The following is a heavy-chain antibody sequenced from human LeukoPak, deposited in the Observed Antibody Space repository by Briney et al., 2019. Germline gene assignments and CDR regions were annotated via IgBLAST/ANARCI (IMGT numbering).Heavy chain of an antibody. CDR1: GFIVRSNY. CDR2: TSGSGGST. CDR3: AKGGLERPGY. V-gene: IGHV3-23*01. Sequence: PGGSLRLSCTASGFIVRSNYMSWVRQAPGKGLEWVSGTSGSGGSTYYADSVKGRFTISRDNSKNTVYLQMKSLRAEDTAVYYCAKGGLERPGYWGQGTLVTVSS. J-gene: IGHJ4*02. D-gene: IGHD1-1*01.